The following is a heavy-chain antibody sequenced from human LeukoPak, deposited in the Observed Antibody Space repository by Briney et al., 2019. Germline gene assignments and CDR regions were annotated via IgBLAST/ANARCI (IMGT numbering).Heavy chain of an antibody. CDR2: IYYTGST. J-gene: IGHJ5*02. V-gene: IGHV4-39*07. CDR1: GGSISSTTYY. D-gene: IGHD3-22*01. CDR3: ARDPGALITMTINNWFDP. Sequence: SETLSLTCTVSGGSISSTTYYWGWIRQTPGKGLEWIGSIYYTGSTYSNPSLRSRVTISIDPSKNQFSLNLSPVTAADTAVYYCARDPGALITMTINNWFDPWGQGPLVTVSS.